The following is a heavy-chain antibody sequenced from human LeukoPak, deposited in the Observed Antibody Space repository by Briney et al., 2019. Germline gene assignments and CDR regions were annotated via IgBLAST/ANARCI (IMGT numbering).Heavy chain of an antibody. Sequence: SETLSLTCTVSGGSISSSSYYWGWIRQPPGKGLEWIGSIYYSGSTYYNPSLKSRVTISVDTSKNQFSLKLSSVTAADTAVYYCARDRRYDTAFDYWGQGTLVTVSS. V-gene: IGHV4-39*07. J-gene: IGHJ4*02. D-gene: IGHD3-9*01. CDR2: IYYSGST. CDR1: GGSISSSSYY. CDR3: ARDRRYDTAFDY.